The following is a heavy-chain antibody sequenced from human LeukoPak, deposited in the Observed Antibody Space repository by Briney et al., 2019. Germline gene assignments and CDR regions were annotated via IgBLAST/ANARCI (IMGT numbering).Heavy chain of an antibody. D-gene: IGHD6-19*01. CDR3: ARSSGWYHRGPDYYYYYMDV. V-gene: IGHV3-11*04. CDR1: GFTFSDYY. J-gene: IGHJ6*03. Sequence: PGGSLRLSCAASGFTFSDYYMSWIRQAPGKGLEWVSYISSSGSTIYYADSVKGRFTISRDNAKNSLYLQMNSPRAEDTAVYYCARSSGWYHRGPDYYYYYMDVWGKGTTVTVS. CDR2: ISSSGSTI.